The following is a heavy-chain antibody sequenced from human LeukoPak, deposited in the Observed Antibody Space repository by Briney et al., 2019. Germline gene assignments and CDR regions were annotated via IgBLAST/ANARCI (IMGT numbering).Heavy chain of an antibody. Sequence: SETLSLTRTVSGGSISSYYWSWIRQPPGKGLEWIGYIYYSGSTNYNPSLKSRVTISVDTSKNQFSLKLSSETAADTAVYYCARGGQQLVPDYYYYMDVWGKGTTVTVSS. D-gene: IGHD6-13*01. CDR3: ARGGQQLVPDYYYYMDV. CDR1: GGSISSYY. CDR2: IYYSGST. J-gene: IGHJ6*03. V-gene: IGHV4-59*01.